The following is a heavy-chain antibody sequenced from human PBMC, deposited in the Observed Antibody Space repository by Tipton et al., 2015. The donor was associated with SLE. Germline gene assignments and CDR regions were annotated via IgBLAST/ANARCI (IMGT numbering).Heavy chain of an antibody. Sequence: TLSLTCAVYGGSFSGYYWSWIRQPPGKGLEWIGEINHSGSTNYNPSLKSRVTISVDTSKNQFSLKLSSVTAADTAVYYCARGWIVRFLEERSDAFDIWGQGTMVTVSS. CDR2: INHSGST. D-gene: IGHD3-3*01. CDR3: ARGWIVRFLEERSDAFDI. CDR1: GGSFSGYY. V-gene: IGHV4-34*01. J-gene: IGHJ3*02.